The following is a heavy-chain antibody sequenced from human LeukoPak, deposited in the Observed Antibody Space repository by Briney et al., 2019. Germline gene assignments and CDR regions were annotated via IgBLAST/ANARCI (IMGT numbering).Heavy chain of an antibody. Sequence: KPGGSLRLSCAASGFTLSDYSMTWIRQAPGKGLEWVSSISSSSSYIYYADSVKGRFTISRDNAKNSLYLQMNSLRAADTAVYYCARLRIWVETEGFDCWGQGTLVTVSS. CDR1: GFTLSDYS. V-gene: IGHV3-21*04. CDR3: ARLRIWVETEGFDC. CDR2: ISSSSSYI. D-gene: IGHD2/OR15-2a*01. J-gene: IGHJ4*02.